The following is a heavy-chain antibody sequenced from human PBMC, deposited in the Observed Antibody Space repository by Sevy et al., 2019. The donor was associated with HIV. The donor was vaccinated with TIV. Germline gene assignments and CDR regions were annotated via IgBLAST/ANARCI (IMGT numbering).Heavy chain of an antibody. CDR2: MNPNSGNT. J-gene: IGHJ6*02. D-gene: IGHD3-16*01. CDR1: GYTFTSYD. Sequence: ASVKVSCKASGYTFTSYDINWVRQATGQGLEWMGWMNPNSGNTSYAQKFQGRVTMTRNTSISTAYMELSSLRSEDTAVYYCARRGGDQGHSHYYYYGMDVWGQGTTVTVSS. V-gene: IGHV1-8*01. CDR3: ARRGGDQGHSHYYYYGMDV.